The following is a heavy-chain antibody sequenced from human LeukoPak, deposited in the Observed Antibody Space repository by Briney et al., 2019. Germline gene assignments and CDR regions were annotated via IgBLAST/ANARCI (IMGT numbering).Heavy chain of an antibody. CDR1: GFTFSSYE. Sequence: GGSLRLSCAASGFTFSSYEMNWVRQAPGKGLEWVAFIRYDGSNKYYADSVKGRFTISRDNSKNTLYLQMNSLRAEDTAVYYCAKDSHIAAAGTYYMDVWGKGTTVTISS. CDR2: IRYDGSNK. CDR3: AKDSHIAAAGTYYMDV. V-gene: IGHV3-30*02. D-gene: IGHD6-13*01. J-gene: IGHJ6*03.